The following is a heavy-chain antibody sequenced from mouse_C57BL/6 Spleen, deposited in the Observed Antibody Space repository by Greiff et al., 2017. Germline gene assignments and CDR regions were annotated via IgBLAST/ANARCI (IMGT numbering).Heavy chain of an antibody. D-gene: IGHD1-1*01. Sequence: QVQLKQPGAELVKPGASVKLSCKASGYTFTSYWMHWVKQRPGRGLAWIGRIDPNSGGTKYNEKFKSKATLTVDKPSSTAYMQLSSLTSEDSAVYYCARFVQRIPTTVVATGGYYFDYWGQGTTLTVSS. J-gene: IGHJ2*01. CDR3: ARFVQRIPTTVVATGGYYFDY. CDR2: IDPNSGGT. CDR1: GYTFTSYW. V-gene: IGHV1-72*01.